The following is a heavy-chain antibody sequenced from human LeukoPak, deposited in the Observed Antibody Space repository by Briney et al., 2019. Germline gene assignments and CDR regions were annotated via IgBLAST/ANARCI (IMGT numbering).Heavy chain of an antibody. D-gene: IGHD5-24*01. CDR1: GGSISNAAYY. V-gene: IGHV4-31*03. J-gene: IGHJ4*02. CDR2: IYYSGST. CDR3: ARVEAATTNPRFDY. Sequence: PSQTLSLTFTVSGGSISNAAYYWSWIRQHPGKGLEWIGYIYYSGSTYYNPSLKSRVTISVDTSKNQFSLELSSVTAADMAVYYCARVEAATTNPRFDYWGQGTLVTVSS.